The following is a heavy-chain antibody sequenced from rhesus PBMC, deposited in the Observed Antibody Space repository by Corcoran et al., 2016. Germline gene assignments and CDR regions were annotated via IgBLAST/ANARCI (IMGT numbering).Heavy chain of an antibody. V-gene: IGHV1-1*01. D-gene: IGHD1-44*02. CDR1: GYTCTSYY. J-gene: IGHJ4*01. CDR3: TREGATAAGPTYYFDY. CDR2: IALYDVDT. Sequence: QVQLVQSGAEIKQPGASAKLSGKAYGYTCTSYYMHWVRQAHGQGLEWIGLIALYDVDTGSAQNIQDRVARTTDTSTSAGYMELSSLRSEDTAVYYCTREGATAAGPTYYFDYWGQGVLVTVSP.